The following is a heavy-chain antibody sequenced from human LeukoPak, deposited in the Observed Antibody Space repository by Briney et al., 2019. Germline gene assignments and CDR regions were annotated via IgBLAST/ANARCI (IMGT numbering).Heavy chain of an antibody. CDR2: ISSSSSTI. J-gene: IGHJ6*03. D-gene: IGHD6-13*01. Sequence: TGRSLRLSCAASGFTFSSYSMNWVRQAPGKGLEWVSYISSSSSTIYYADSVKGRFTISRDNAKNSLYLQMNSLRAEDTAVYYCARGFFDSSSWYWRVYYYYYYMDVWGKGTTVTVSS. CDR1: GFTFSSYS. CDR3: ARGFFDSSSWYWRVYYYYYYMDV. V-gene: IGHV3-48*01.